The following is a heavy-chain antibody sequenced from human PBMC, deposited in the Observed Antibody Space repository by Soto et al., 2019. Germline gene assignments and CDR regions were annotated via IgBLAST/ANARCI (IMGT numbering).Heavy chain of an antibody. CDR3: ARRYSNSGDGFDY. D-gene: IGHD4-4*01. Sequence: QVQLQESGPGLLKPSQTLSLTCTVSGGSISSGGYYWSWIRQHPGKGLEWIGYIYYSGSTYYNPSLKSRVTISIDTSKNQFSLKVSSVTAADTAVYYCARRYSNSGDGFDYWGQGTLVTVSS. CDR1: GGSISSGGYY. CDR2: IYYSGST. V-gene: IGHV4-31*03. J-gene: IGHJ4*02.